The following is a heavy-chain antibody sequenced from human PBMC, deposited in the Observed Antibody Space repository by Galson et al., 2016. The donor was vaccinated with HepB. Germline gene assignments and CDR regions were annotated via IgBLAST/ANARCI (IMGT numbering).Heavy chain of an antibody. J-gene: IGHJ3*02. CDR2: INHSGST. CDR3: ARGFNSVGSGSYNAFDI. CDR1: GESFSGYF. Sequence: SETLSLTCAVYGESFSGYFWTWIRQPPGKGLEWIGEINHSGSTNYNPSLKSRVTIPVDTSKNQFSLNLSSVTAADTAVYYCARGFNSVGSGSYNAFDIWGQGTMVTVSS. D-gene: IGHD1-26*01. V-gene: IGHV4-34*01.